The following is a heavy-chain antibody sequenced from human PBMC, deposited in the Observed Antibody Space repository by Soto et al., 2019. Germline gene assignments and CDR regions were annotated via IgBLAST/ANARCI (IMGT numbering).Heavy chain of an antibody. D-gene: IGHD3-9*01. CDR2: ISPHNFNT. CDR1: GYTFTHFY. V-gene: IGHV1-18*01. Sequence: QVQLVQSGAEVKKPGDSVKVSCSASGYTFTHFYITWVRQAPGQGLEWMGAISPHNFNTNFAQKFQGRVTLTTDTSTSTAYMELRSLRSDDTAVYYCAREEGGYDMLTGYYKAHHFDYWGQGVLVTVSS. CDR3: AREEGGYDMLTGYYKAHHFDY. J-gene: IGHJ4*02.